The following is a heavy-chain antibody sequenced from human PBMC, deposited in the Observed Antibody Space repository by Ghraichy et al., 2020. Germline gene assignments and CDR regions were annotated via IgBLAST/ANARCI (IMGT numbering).Heavy chain of an antibody. V-gene: IGHV4-31*03. Sequence: TLSLTCTVSGGSISSGGYYWSWIRQHPGKGLEWIGYIYYSGSTYYNPSLKSRVTISVDTSKNQFSLKLSSVTAADTAVYYCARDSSGSDYFDYWGQGTLVTVSS. CDR2: IYYSGST. D-gene: IGHD3-22*01. J-gene: IGHJ4*02. CDR3: ARDSSGSDYFDY. CDR1: GGSISSGGYY.